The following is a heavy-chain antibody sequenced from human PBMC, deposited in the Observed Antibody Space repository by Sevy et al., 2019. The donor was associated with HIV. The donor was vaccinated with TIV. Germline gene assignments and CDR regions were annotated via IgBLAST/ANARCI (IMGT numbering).Heavy chain of an antibody. CDR3: AKDFTGYNGMDV. J-gene: IGHJ6*02. CDR1: GIIFTTSG. D-gene: IGHD3-9*01. Sequence: GGSLRLSCAVSGIIFTTSGMHWVRQVPGKGLEWVAVISYNGRNKLYGDSVKGRFTISRDNSKNILYLQMNSLRVEDTAVYYCAKDFTGYNGMDVWGQGTMVTVSS. V-gene: IGHV3-30*18. CDR2: ISYNGRNK.